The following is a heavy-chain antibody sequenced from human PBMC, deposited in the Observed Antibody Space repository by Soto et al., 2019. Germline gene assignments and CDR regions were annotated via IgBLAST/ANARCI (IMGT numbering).Heavy chain of an antibody. Sequence: QVQLVQSAAEVRKPGSSVKVSGKASGGTFSSYAISWVRQAPGQGLEWMGGIIPIFGTANYAQKFQGRVTITADESTSTAYMELSSLRSEDTAVYYCARDLDSSSWYYYYYGMDVWGQGTTVTVSS. CDR3: ARDLDSSSWYYYYYGMDV. CDR2: IIPIFGTA. CDR1: GGTFSSYA. J-gene: IGHJ6*02. V-gene: IGHV1-69*12. D-gene: IGHD6-13*01.